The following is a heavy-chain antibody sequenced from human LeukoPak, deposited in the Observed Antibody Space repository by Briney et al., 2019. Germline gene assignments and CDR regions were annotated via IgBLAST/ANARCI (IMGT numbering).Heavy chain of an antibody. J-gene: IGHJ4*02. D-gene: IGHD3-22*01. V-gene: IGHV3-21*01. Sequence: GGSLRLSCAASGFTFSTYAMNWVRQAPGKGLEWVSSVSGRTTNTYYADSVKGLFPISSDYGKNSLFLQMTSLRAEDTAVYYCARGRIYSDRSAYFSFDYWGQETLVTVSS. CDR2: VSGRTTNT. CDR3: ARGRIYSDRSAYFSFDY. CDR1: GFTFSTYA.